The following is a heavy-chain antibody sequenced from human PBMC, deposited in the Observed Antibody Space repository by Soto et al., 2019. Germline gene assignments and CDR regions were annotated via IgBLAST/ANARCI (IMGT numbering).Heavy chain of an antibody. CDR3: AKAGPNSHGRNFFDY. CDR2: ISSSSSYI. D-gene: IGHD1-26*01. J-gene: IGHJ4*02. Sequence: PVGSLRLSCAASGFTFSSYSMNWVRQAPGKGLEWVSSISSSSSYIYYADSVKGRFTISRDNAKNSLYLQMNSLRAEDTAVYYCAKAGPNSHGRNFFDYWGQGTLVTVSS. CDR1: GFTFSSYS. V-gene: IGHV3-21*01.